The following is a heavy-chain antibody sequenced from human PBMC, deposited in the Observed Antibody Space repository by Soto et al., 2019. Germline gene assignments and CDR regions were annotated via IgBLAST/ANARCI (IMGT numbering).Heavy chain of an antibody. CDR2: ISGTASRT. CDR1: GFTPTTTP. Sequence: EVQLLESGGGLVLPGGSLRLSCAGSGFTPTTTPLSWVRQPPGKGLEWVTTISGTASRTYYVDSVKGRFFISRDNSKNTLTLQLNNLTLGDTAVYYSAPSFRYFDNWGQGTRVTVSP. CDR3: APSFRYFDN. J-gene: IGHJ4*02. D-gene: IGHD3-9*01. V-gene: IGHV3-23*01.